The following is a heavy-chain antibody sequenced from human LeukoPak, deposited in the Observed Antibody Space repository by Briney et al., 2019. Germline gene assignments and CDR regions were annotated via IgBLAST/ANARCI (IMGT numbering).Heavy chain of an antibody. Sequence: GASVKVSCKASGYTFTSYGISWVRQAPGQGLEWMGWISAYNGNTNYAQKLQGRVTMTTDKSTSTAYMELSSLRSEDTAVYYCARSYYYDSSGYSIFDYWGQGTLVTVSS. CDR2: ISAYNGNT. CDR1: GYTFTSYG. CDR3: ARSYYYDSSGYSIFDY. D-gene: IGHD3-22*01. J-gene: IGHJ4*02. V-gene: IGHV1-18*01.